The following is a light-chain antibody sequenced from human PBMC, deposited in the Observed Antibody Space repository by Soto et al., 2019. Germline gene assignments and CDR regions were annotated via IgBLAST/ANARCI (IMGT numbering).Light chain of an antibody. CDR3: MQALQTPPWT. V-gene: IGKV2-28*01. Sequence: DIVMTQSPLSLPVTPGEPASISCRSSQSLLQSNGYTYLDWYLQKSGQSPQLLIYLTSIRASGVPDRFNGSGSGTDFTLKISKVEAEDVGVYYCMQALQTPPWTFGQGTKGEIK. J-gene: IGKJ1*01. CDR1: QSLLQSNGYTY. CDR2: LTS.